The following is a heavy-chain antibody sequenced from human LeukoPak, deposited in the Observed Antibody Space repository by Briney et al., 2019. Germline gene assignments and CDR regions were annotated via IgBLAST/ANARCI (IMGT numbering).Heavy chain of an antibody. Sequence: ASVKVSFKASGYTFSGYYMHWVRQAPGQGLEWMGWISPNRDDTNYAQKFQGRVTMTRDTSISTAYMELSSLRSDDTAVYYCARGKVDGDDFDYWGQGTLVTVSS. CDR1: GYTFSGYY. V-gene: IGHV1-2*02. CDR3: ARGKVDGDDFDY. J-gene: IGHJ4*02. D-gene: IGHD4-17*01. CDR2: ISPNRDDT.